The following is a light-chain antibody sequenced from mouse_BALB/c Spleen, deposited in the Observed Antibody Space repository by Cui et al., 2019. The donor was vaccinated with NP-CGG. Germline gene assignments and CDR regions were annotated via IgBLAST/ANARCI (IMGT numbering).Light chain of an antibody. CDR2: GTN. CDR1: TVAVTTSNY. Sequence: QAVVTQESTLTTSPGETVTLTCRSSTVAVTTSNYANWVQEKPDHLFTGLIVGTNNRVPGVPARFSGSLIGDKAALTITGAQTEDETIYFCSLWYSNHWVFGGGTKLTVL. V-gene: IGLV1*01. J-gene: IGLJ1*01. CDR3: SLWYSNHWV.